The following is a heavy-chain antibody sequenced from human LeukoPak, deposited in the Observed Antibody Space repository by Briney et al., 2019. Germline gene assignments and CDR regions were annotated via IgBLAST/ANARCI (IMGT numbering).Heavy chain of an antibody. J-gene: IGHJ4*02. CDR3: ARWEFKSGPFDY. CDR2: IYNSGIT. Sequence: SETLSLTCIVSGGSIAGSFYYWAWIRQTPGKGLEWIGYIYNSGITYYNPSLKSRATISVHTSKNQFSLRLSSVTAADTAVYYCARWEFKSGPFDYWGQGTLVTVSS. V-gene: IGHV4-31*03. D-gene: IGHD1-26*01. CDR1: GGSIAGSFYY.